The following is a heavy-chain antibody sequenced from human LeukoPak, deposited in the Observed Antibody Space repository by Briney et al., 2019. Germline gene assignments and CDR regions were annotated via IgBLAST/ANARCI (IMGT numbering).Heavy chain of an antibody. V-gene: IGHV3-30*04. D-gene: IGHD3-22*01. CDR1: GGTFISYA. CDR2: ISYDGSNK. CDR3: ARDLPPLYYDSSGYYLFGAFDI. Sequence: SCKASGGTFISYAMHWVRQAPGKGLEWVAVISYDGSNKYYAYSVKGRFTISRDNSKNKLYLQMNSLRAEDTAVYYCARDLPPLYYDSSGYYLFGAFDIWGQGTMVTVSS. J-gene: IGHJ3*02.